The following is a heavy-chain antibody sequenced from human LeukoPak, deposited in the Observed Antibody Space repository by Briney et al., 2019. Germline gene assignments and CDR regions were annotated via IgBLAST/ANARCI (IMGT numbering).Heavy chain of an antibody. CDR1: GFTFTIYG. CDR3: ARDVDTAMVDY. Sequence: GGSLRLSCAASGFTFTIYGMHWVRQAPGKGLEWVAVIWYDGSNKYYADSVKGRFTISRDNSKNTLYLQMNSLRAEDTDAYYCARDVDTAMVDYWGQGTLVTVSS. CDR2: IWYDGSNK. D-gene: IGHD5-18*01. J-gene: IGHJ4*02. V-gene: IGHV3-33*01.